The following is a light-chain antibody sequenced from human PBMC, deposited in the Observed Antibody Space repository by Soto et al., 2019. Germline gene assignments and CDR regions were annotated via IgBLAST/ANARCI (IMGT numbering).Light chain of an antibody. CDR2: EVT. J-gene: IGLJ2*01. V-gene: IGLV2-14*01. CDR1: DSDVGGYNS. Sequence: QSALAQPASVSGSPGQSITISCTGTDSDVGGYNSVSWYQQHPGRAPKVIIYEVTYRPSGISDRFSGSKSGNTASLTISGLQAEDEADYSCSSYTSSRNFVFGGGTKLTVL. CDR3: SSYTSSRNFV.